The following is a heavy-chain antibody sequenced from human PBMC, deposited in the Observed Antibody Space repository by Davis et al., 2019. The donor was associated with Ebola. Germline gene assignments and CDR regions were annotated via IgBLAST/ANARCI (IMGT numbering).Heavy chain of an antibody. D-gene: IGHD6-13*01. CDR1: GGSFSGYY. V-gene: IGHV4-34*01. CDR2: INHSGST. J-gene: IGHJ5*02. CDR3: ARWGYSSSWPLLNWFDP. Sequence: MPSETLSLTCAVYGGSFSGYYWSWIRQPPGKGLEWIGEINHSGSTNYNPSLKSRVTISVDTSKNQFSLKLSSVTAADTAVYYCARWGYSSSWPLLNWFDPWGQGTLVTVSS.